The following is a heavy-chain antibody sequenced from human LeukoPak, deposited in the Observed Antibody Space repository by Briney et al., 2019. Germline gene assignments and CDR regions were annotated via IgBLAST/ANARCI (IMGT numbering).Heavy chain of an antibody. CDR1: GGSISSYY. Sequence: LSLTCTVSGGSISSYYWSWIRQAPGKGLEWVSYISSSGSTIYYADSVKGRFTISRDNAKNSLYLQMNSLRAEDTAVYYCARGGGYDAFDIWGQGTMVTVSS. V-gene: IGHV3-11*01. CDR2: ISSSGSTI. CDR3: ARGGGYDAFDI. D-gene: IGHD2-15*01. J-gene: IGHJ3*02.